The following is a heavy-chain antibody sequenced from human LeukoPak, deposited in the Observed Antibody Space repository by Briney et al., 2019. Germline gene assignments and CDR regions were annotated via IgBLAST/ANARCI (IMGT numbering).Heavy chain of an antibody. V-gene: IGHV3-30*04. D-gene: IGHD4-23*01. Sequence: QPGRSLRLSCAASGFTFSSYAMHWVRQAPGKGLEWVAVISYDGSNKYYADSVKGRFTISRDNSKNTLYLQMNSLRAEDTAVYYCAKVNPVGSPTYYYYYMDVWGKGTTVTISS. CDR1: GFTFSSYA. J-gene: IGHJ6*03. CDR2: ISYDGSNK. CDR3: AKVNPVGSPTYYYYYMDV.